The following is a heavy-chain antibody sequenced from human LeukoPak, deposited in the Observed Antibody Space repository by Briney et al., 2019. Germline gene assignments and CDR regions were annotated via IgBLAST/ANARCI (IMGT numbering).Heavy chain of an antibody. V-gene: IGHV3-11*01. CDR1: GLTFNDYY. J-gene: IGHJ5*02. CDR3: ATDGAGFDT. CDR2: INIGGTNT. Sequence: GGPRRLSFAASGLTFNDYYMSWSPQAPGKGLEWLSYINIGGTNTHYADSVKGRFTISRENAKESLYFEMDNRRPEDTAVYYCATDGAGFDTWGQGVLVTVYS.